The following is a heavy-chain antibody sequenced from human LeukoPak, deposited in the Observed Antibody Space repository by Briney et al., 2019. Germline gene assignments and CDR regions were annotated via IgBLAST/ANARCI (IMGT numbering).Heavy chain of an antibody. CDR1: GGSISSGSYY. V-gene: IGHV4-61*09. J-gene: IGHJ3*01. CDR2: IYTSGST. CDR3: ARQFLVGSTFHAFDL. D-gene: IGHD1-26*01. Sequence: SETLSLTCTVSGGSISSGSYYWSWIRQPAGKGLEWIGHIYTSGSTNYNPSLKSRVTISVDTSKKQFSLKLTSVTAADMAVYFCARQFLVGSTFHAFDLWGQGTRVTVSS.